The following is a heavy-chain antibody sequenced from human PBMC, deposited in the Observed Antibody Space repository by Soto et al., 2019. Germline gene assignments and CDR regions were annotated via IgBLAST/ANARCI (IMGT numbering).Heavy chain of an antibody. CDR2: IYWKGGNR. D-gene: IGHD3-10*01. V-gene: IGHV3-20*04. CDR3: VRSGDYRSGSYWFDP. J-gene: IGHJ5*02. Sequence: PGESLKISCTMSGFNVDDYGMSWVRHVPGKGLEWVSGIYWKGGNRHYADSVKGRFTITRDNAKNSLYLQLDSLRAEDTALYYCVRSGDYRSGSYWFDPWGQGTLVTVSS. CDR1: GFNVDDYG.